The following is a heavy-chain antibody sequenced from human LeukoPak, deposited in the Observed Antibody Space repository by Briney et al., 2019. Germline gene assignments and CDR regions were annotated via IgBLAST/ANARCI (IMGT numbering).Heavy chain of an antibody. J-gene: IGHJ4*02. CDR2: INHSGST. V-gene: IGHV4-34*01. Sequence: SETLSLTCTVYGGSFSGYYWSWIRQPPGKGLEWIGEINHSGSTNYNPSLKSRVTISVDTSKNQFSLKLSSVTAADTAVYYCARGMYYYDSSGYCVKLGFDYWGQGTLVTVSS. CDR3: ARGMYYYDSSGYCVKLGFDY. D-gene: IGHD3-22*01. CDR1: GGSFSGYY.